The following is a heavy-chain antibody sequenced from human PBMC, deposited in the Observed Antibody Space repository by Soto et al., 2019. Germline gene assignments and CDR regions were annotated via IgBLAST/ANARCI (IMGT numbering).Heavy chain of an antibody. CDR1: GFTFSNAW. Sequence: PGGSLRLSCAASGFTFSNAWMSWVRQTPGKGLEWVGRIKSKIDGGTTDYAAPVKGRFTISRDDSKNTLCLQVNSLKTEDTAVYYCTTDDPINRSWGQGTLVTVSS. CDR2: IKSKIDGGTT. J-gene: IGHJ5*02. CDR3: TTDDPINRS. V-gene: IGHV3-15*01.